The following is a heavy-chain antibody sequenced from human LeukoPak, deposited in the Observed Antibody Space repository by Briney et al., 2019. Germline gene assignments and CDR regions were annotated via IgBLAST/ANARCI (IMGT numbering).Heavy chain of an antibody. CDR2: IYYSGST. Sequence: SGTLSLTCTVSGGSTSSYYWSWIRQPPGKGLEWIGYIYYSGSTYYNPSLKSRVTISVDTSKNQFSLKLSPVTAADTAVYYCARHPWNSGMDVWGQGTTVTVSS. V-gene: IGHV4-59*08. J-gene: IGHJ6*02. D-gene: IGHD1-1*01. CDR3: ARHPWNSGMDV. CDR1: GGSTSSYY.